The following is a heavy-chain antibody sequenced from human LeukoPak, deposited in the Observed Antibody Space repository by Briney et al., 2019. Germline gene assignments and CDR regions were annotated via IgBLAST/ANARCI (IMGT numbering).Heavy chain of an antibody. CDR2: ISSSGSTI. D-gene: IGHD3-10*01. CDR3: ARDRGITFRDY. V-gene: IGHV3-48*03. Sequence: PGGSLRHSCAASGFTFSSYEMNWVRQAPGKGLEWVSYISSSGSTIYYADSVKGRFTISRDNAKNSLYLQMNSLGAEDTAVYYCARDRGITFRDYWGQGTLVTVSS. J-gene: IGHJ4*02. CDR1: GFTFSSYE.